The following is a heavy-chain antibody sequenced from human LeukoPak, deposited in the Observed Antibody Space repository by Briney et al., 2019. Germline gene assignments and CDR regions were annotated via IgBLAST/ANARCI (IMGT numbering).Heavy chain of an antibody. Sequence: GGSLTLSCAASGWTFSSYGMHWVRQAPGKGLEWVGVIWYDGGNKYYADSVKGRFTISRDNSKNTLYLQMNSLRAEDTAVYYCARGQLGLHYFDYWGQGTLVTASS. CDR2: IWYDGGNK. CDR3: ARGQLGLHYFDY. CDR1: GWTFSSYG. D-gene: IGHD6-13*01. V-gene: IGHV3-33*01. J-gene: IGHJ4*02.